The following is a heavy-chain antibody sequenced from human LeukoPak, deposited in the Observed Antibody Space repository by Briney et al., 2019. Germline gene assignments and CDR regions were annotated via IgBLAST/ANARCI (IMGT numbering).Heavy chain of an antibody. V-gene: IGHV3-23*01. CDR2: MSGSGGTT. Sequence: GGSLRLSCAASGFTLSSYAMSWVRQAPGKGLEWVSAMSGSGGTTYYADSVKGRFGISRDNSKNTLYLQMSSLRIEDTALYYCAKVQQLATIYYFDYWGQGSLVTVSS. CDR1: GFTLSSYA. D-gene: IGHD6-13*01. CDR3: AKVQQLATIYYFDY. J-gene: IGHJ4*02.